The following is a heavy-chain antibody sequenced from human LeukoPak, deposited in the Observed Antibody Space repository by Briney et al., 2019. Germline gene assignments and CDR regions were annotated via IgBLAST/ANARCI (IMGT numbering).Heavy chain of an antibody. V-gene: IGHV1-2*02. J-gene: IGHJ6*03. D-gene: IGHD6-13*01. CDR3: AKAAAGSQHSYYYYYYLDV. Sequence: ASVKVSCKASGYTFTGYYMRWVRQAPGQGLEWMGWINPNSGGTNYAQKFQGRVTMTRDTSISTAYMELSRLRSDDTAVYYCAKAAAGSQHSYYYYYYLDVWGTGTTVTISS. CDR1: GYTFTGYY. CDR2: INPNSGGT.